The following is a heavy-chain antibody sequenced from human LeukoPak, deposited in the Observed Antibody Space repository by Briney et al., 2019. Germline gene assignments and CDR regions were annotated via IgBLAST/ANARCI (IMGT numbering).Heavy chain of an antibody. V-gene: IGHV4-38-2*02. J-gene: IGHJ4*02. Sequence: GSLRLSCTASGFTFGDYAMSWVRQAPGKGLEWIGSIYHTGSTYYNPSLKSRVTISVDTSKNQFSLKLSSVTAADTAVYYCARVWSDSGTYYDDRGAFDYWGQGTLVSVSS. CDR3: ARVWSDSGTYYDDRGAFDY. CDR2: IYHTGST. D-gene: IGHD1-26*01. CDR1: GFTFGDYA.